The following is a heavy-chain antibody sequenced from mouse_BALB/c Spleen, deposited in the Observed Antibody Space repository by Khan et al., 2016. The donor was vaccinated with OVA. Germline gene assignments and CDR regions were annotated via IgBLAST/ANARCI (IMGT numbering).Heavy chain of an antibody. Sequence: VQLQESGAEVVRPGTSVKISCKTSGYTFTNYWLAWLKQRPGHGPAWIGDIFPGGTYTNYNENLKDKATLTADTFSSTAYMQLSSLTSEDSAVYFCVRYPRGNYDAMDYWGQGTSVTVSS. V-gene: IGHV1-63*02. CDR2: IFPGGTYT. D-gene: IGHD2-1*01. CDR1: GYTFTNYW. J-gene: IGHJ4*01. CDR3: VRYPRGNYDAMDY.